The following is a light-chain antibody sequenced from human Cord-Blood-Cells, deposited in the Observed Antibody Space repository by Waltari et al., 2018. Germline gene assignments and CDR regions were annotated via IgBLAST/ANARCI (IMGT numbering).Light chain of an antibody. J-gene: IGLJ3*02. V-gene: IGLV2-14*01. Sequence: QSALTQPASVSGSPGQSITISCTGTSSDVRGYNYFPWYQQHPGKAPKLMIYDVSNRPSGVSNRFSGSKSGNTASLTISGLQAEDEADYYCSSYTSSSTWVFGGGTKLTVL. CDR3: SSYTSSSTWV. CDR2: DVS. CDR1: SSDVRGYNY.